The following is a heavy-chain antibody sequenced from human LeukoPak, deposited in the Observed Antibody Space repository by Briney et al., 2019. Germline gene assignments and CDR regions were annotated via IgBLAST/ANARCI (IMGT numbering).Heavy chain of an antibody. V-gene: IGHV5-51*01. CDR3: AASPPHCGPDCPFDY. J-gene: IGHJ4*02. D-gene: IGHD2-21*02. CDR1: GFTLTDHW. CDR2: IHPGVSDT. Sequence: PGESLKISCKASGFTLTDHWIAWVRQMPGRGLEWVGIIHPGVSDTPKSPSFQGQVVISVDRSISTAYLQWNSLKASETAIYYCAASPPHCGPDCPFDYRGQGTLVTVSS.